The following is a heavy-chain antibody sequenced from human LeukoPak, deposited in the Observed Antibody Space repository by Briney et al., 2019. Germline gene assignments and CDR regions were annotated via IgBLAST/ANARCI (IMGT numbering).Heavy chain of an antibody. J-gene: IGHJ4*02. CDR3: ARDPPAAGSTEFDF. D-gene: IGHD6-13*01. CDR1: GSTFTDYY. Sequence: ASVKVSCKASGSTFTDYYIHWVRQAPGQGLEWMGSIHPKSGGTKYAQKFQGRVTVTRDTSISATYMELSRLTSDDTAVYYCARDPPAAGSTEFDFWGQGTLVTVSS. V-gene: IGHV1-2*02. CDR2: IHPKSGGT.